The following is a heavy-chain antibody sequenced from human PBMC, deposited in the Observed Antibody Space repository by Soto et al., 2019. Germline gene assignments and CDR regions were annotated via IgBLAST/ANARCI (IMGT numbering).Heavy chain of an antibody. D-gene: IGHD1-26*01. V-gene: IGHV1-46*01. CDR2: IKFGGGST. J-gene: IGHJ4*02. Sequence: QVLLVQSGAEVKKPGASVKVSCKASGYTFTNYFMHWVRQAPGQGLEWMGIIKFGGGSTTYAQQLQGRVTMTRDTSTSTVYMELTSLTSEDTAVYYWARDPTTAPTGSLVDSGGQGTLVTVS. CDR1: GYTFTNYF. CDR3: ARDPTTAPTGSLVDS.